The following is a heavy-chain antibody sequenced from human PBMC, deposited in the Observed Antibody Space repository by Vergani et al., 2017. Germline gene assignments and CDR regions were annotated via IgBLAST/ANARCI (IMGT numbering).Heavy chain of an antibody. CDR3: AXEYSSTSGRAFDF. D-gene: IGHD6-6*01. CDR2: ISGSGGNT. CDR1: GFSFGDYA. Sequence: EVQLVESGGGLVPPGRSLRLSCAASGFSFGDYAMTWVRLAPGKGLQWVSAISGSGGNTFYTDSVKGRFTISRDNSKDTLYLQMNSLRAEDTAVYYCAXEYSSTSGRAFDFWGQGTKVTVSS. V-gene: IGHV3-23*04. J-gene: IGHJ3*01.